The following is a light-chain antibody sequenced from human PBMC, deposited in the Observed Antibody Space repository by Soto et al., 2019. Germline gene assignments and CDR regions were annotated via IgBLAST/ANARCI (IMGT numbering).Light chain of an antibody. CDR3: QHRSNWPRT. CDR1: QSVSRY. V-gene: IGKV3-11*01. Sequence: DIVLTQSPATLSLSPGDTATLSCRASQSVSRYLAWYQQKPGQAPRLLIYDASNRATGIPARFSGSGSGTDFTLTIGSLEPEDFAVYYCQHRSNWPRTFGQGTKVEIK. J-gene: IGKJ2*01. CDR2: DAS.